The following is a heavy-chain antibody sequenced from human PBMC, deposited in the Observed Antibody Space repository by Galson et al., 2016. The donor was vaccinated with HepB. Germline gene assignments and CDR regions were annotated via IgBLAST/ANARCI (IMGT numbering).Heavy chain of an antibody. D-gene: IGHD6-6*01. V-gene: IGHV3-30*03. CDR3: ARDGIPSPQDIGGRLPPPYYYGMDV. CDR1: GFTFSRYG. CDR2: ISYDGSNK. J-gene: IGHJ6*02. Sequence: SLRLSCAASGFTFSRYGMHWVRQAPGKGLEWVTFISYDGSNKYYADSVKGRFTISRDNSKNTLDLQMNSLRAEDTAVYYCARDGIPSPQDIGGRLPPPYYYGMDVWGQGTAVTVSS.